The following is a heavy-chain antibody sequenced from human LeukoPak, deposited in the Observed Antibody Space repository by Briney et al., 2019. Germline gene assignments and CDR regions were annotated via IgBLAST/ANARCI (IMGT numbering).Heavy chain of an antibody. V-gene: IGHV5-51*01. CDR2: IYPADSDT. J-gene: IGHJ4*02. CDR1: GYSFSSYW. CDR3: ATSTSGYCSNDSCLFDY. Sequence: GESLKISCKTSGYSFSSYWIGWVRQMPGKGLDYMGIIYPADSDTRYSPSFQGQVTISADKSISTAYLQWSRLKASDTAMYYCATSTSGYCSNDSCLFDYWGQGTLVTVSS. D-gene: IGHD2-15*01.